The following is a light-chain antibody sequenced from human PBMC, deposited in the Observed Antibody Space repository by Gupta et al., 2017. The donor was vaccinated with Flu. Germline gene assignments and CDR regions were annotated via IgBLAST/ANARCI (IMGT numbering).Light chain of an antibody. CDR1: HSVLYNPNNRNY. Sequence: DFVMTQSPDSLAVSLCERATINCKSSHSVLYNPNNRNYLAWYQQKPGQPPKLLIYWASTRESGVPDRFIGSGSGTDFTLTISSLQAEDVAVYYCEQFYSIPWTFGQGTKVEIK. V-gene: IGKV4-1*01. CDR3: EQFYSIPWT. CDR2: WAS. J-gene: IGKJ1*01.